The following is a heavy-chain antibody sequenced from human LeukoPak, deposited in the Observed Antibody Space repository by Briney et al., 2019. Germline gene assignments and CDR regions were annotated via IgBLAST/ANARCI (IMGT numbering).Heavy chain of an antibody. CDR3: AGGVVPAASFDY. V-gene: IGHV3-30-3*01. J-gene: IGHJ4*02. CDR2: ISYDGNNK. D-gene: IGHD2-2*01. CDR1: GFTFSSHA. Sequence: GGSLRLSCAASGFTFSSHAMHWVRQAPGKGLEWVAIISYDGNNKYYADSVKGRFTISRDNSKNTLYLQMNSLRAEDTAVYYCAGGVVPAASFDYWGQGTLVTVSS.